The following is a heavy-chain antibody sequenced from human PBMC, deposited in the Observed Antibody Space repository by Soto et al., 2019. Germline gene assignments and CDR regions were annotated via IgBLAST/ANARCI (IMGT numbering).Heavy chain of an antibody. CDR2: ITPLLDIA. CDR1: GGTFSNDI. Sequence: SVKVSCKASGGTFSNDIITWVRQAPGQGLEWMGRITPLLDIANYAQKFQGRVTITADKSTSTAYMELNSLRSEDTAVYYCVRDSPIGSTYSGYDGIDYWGQGTLVTVSS. J-gene: IGHJ4*02. CDR3: VRDSPIGSTYSGYDGIDY. V-gene: IGHV1-69*04. D-gene: IGHD5-12*01.